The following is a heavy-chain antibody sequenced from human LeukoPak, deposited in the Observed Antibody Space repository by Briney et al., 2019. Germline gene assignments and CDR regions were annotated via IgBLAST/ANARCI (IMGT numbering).Heavy chain of an antibody. CDR1: GFTFDVYA. CDR3: AKDFYRLGEFDAFDN. D-gene: IGHD3-16*01. J-gene: IGHJ3*02. CDR2: ISWNSGRI. Sequence: PGGSLRLSCAASGFTFDVYAMHWVRQAPGKGLEWVSGISWNSGRIGYGDSVEGRFTISRDNAENSLYLQMNSLRVEDTALYYCAKDFYRLGEFDAFDNWGQGTMVTVSS. V-gene: IGHV3-9*01.